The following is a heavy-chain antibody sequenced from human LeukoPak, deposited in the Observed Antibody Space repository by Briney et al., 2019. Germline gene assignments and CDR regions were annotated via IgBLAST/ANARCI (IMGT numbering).Heavy chain of an antibody. J-gene: IGHJ4*02. CDR3: ARQTGSGLFILP. D-gene: IGHD3/OR15-3a*01. CDR1: GYSIKSGYY. V-gene: IGHV4-38-2*02. CDR2: IYQGGNT. Sequence: PSETLSLTCTVSGYSIKSGYYWGWIRQPPGKGLEWIGSIYQGGNTYSNPSLKRRLTISVETSKNQFSLRLTSVTAADTAVYYCARQTGSGLFILPGGQGTLVTVSS.